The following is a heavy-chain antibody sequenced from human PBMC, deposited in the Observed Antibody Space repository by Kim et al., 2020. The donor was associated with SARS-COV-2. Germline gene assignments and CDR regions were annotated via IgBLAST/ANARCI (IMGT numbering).Heavy chain of an antibody. D-gene: IGHD6-25*01. Sequence: ASVKVSCKASGYTFTSYYMHWVRQAPGQGLEWMGIINPSGGSTSYAQKFQGRVTMTRDTSTSTVYMELSSLRSEDTAVYYCARELERLAYYYYYGMDVWGQGTTVTVSS. J-gene: IGHJ6*02. CDR1: GYTFTSYY. CDR2: INPSGGST. V-gene: IGHV1-46*01. CDR3: ARELERLAYYYYYGMDV.